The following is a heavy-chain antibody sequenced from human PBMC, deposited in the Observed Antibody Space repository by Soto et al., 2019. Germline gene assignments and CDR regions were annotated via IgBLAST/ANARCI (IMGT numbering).Heavy chain of an antibody. V-gene: IGHV4-34*01. J-gene: IGHJ4*02. D-gene: IGHD3-10*01. CDR2: INHSGST. Sequence: QVQLQQWGEGLLKPSETLSLTCADYGGSFSGYYWSWIRQPPGKGLEWIGEINHSGSTNYNPSLNSRVTISVDTSNHQFSLKLSSVTAADTAVYYCARCVYGSGFDYWGQGTLVTVSS. CDR1: GGSFSGYY. CDR3: ARCVYGSGFDY.